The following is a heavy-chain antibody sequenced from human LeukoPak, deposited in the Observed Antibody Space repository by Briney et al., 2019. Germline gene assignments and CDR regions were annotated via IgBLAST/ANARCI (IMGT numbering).Heavy chain of an antibody. V-gene: IGHV3-23*01. CDR2: ISGSGGST. Sequence: PGGSLRLSCAASGFTSSSYGLNWVRQAPGKGLEWVSVISGSGGSTYYADSVKGRFTISRDNSKTTLYLQMNSLRAEDTAVYYCARDQGSGINYYYYYMDVWGKGTTVTVSS. D-gene: IGHD3-10*01. CDR1: GFTSSSYG. CDR3: ARDQGSGINYYYYYMDV. J-gene: IGHJ6*03.